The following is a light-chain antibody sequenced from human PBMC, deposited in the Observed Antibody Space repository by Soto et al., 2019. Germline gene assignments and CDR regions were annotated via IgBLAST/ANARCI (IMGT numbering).Light chain of an antibody. CDR2: GNN. Sequence: QSVLTQSPSVSGAPGQRVSISCTGTSSNIGAGFDVHWYQQLPGTAPKLLIYGNNNRPSGVPDRFSGSKSATSASLAITGLQAEDEPDYYCQSYDSSLSGGSVFGTGTKLTVL. CDR3: QSYDSSLSGGSV. CDR1: SSNIGAGFD. V-gene: IGLV1-40*01. J-gene: IGLJ1*01.